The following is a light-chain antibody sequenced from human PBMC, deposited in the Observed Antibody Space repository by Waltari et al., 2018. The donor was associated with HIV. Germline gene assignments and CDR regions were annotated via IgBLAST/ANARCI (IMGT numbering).Light chain of an antibody. Sequence: ELVLTQSPGTLSLSPGERATLSCRASQSVSSSYLAWYQQKPGQAPRLLIYATASRATGVPDRFSGSGSGTDFTLTISRLEPGDFVVYYCQQYATSPVTVGPGTKVHL. CDR3: QQYATSPVT. CDR2: ATA. CDR1: QSVSSSY. V-gene: IGKV3-20*01. J-gene: IGKJ3*01.